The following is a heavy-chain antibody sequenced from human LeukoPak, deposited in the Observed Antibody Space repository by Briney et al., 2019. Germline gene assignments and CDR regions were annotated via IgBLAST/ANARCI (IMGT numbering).Heavy chain of an antibody. CDR3: ARGYSSLL. V-gene: IGHV3-30*06. J-gene: IGHJ4*02. Sequence: GGSLRLSCAASGFTFRRFGMHWVRQAPGKGLEWVAATSYGGQHKYYAESVRGRFTISRDNSNDTLYLQMNSLRAEDTAVYYCARGYSSLLWGQGTLVTVSP. D-gene: IGHD6-19*01. CDR2: TSYGGQHK. CDR1: GFTFRRFG.